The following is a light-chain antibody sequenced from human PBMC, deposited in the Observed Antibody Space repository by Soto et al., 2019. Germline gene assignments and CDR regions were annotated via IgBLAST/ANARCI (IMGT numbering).Light chain of an antibody. V-gene: IGKV2-30*01. Sequence: VVMTQSPLSLPVTLGQPASISCRSSQSLVYSDGNTYLNWFQQRPGQSPRRIFYKVSNRDSGVPDRFSGSGSRTDFTLKISRVAAEDVGVYYCMQGTYWPITFGQGTRLEIK. CDR2: KVS. J-gene: IGKJ5*01. CDR3: MQGTYWPIT. CDR1: QSLVYSDGNTY.